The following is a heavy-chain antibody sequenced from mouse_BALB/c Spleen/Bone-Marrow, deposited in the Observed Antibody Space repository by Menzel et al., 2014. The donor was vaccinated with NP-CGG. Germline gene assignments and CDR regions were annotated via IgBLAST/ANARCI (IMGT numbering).Heavy chain of an antibody. J-gene: IGHJ2*01. V-gene: IGHV14-3*02. D-gene: IGHD3-1*01. Sequence: EVKVVDSGAELVKPGASVKLSCTASGFNIKDTYMHWVKQRPEQGLEWIGRIDPANGNTKYDPKFQGKATITADTSSNTAYLQLSSLTSEDTAVYYCARFGVDYWGQGTTLTVSS. CDR1: GFNIKDTY. CDR2: IDPANGNT. CDR3: ARFGVDY.